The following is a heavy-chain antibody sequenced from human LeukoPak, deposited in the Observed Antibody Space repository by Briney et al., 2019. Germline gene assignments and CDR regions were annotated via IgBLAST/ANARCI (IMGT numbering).Heavy chain of an antibody. V-gene: IGHV4-59*01. J-gene: IGHJ6*03. Sequence: SETLSLTCTVSGGSISSYYWSWLRQPPGKGLEYIGYTHYSGSTNYNPSLKSRVTISLDTSGNQFSLELSSVTAADTAVYYCARLTSYYYYYYMDVWGKGTTVTISS. CDR2: THYSGST. CDR1: GGSISSYY. CDR3: ARLTSYYYYYYMDV. D-gene: IGHD3-9*01.